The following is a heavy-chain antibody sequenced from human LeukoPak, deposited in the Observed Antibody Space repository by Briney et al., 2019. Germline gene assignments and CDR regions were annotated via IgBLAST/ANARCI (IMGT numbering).Heavy chain of an antibody. D-gene: IGHD2-2*01. CDR1: GGPISSYY. Sequence: SETLSLTCTVSGGPISSYYWSWIRQPPGKGLEWIGYIYYSGSTNYNPSLKSRVTISVDTSKNQFSLKLSSVTAADTAVYYCARNRPHRVPAAIDYWGQGTLVTVSP. V-gene: IGHV4-59*01. J-gene: IGHJ4*02. CDR2: IYYSGST. CDR3: ARNRPHRVPAAIDY.